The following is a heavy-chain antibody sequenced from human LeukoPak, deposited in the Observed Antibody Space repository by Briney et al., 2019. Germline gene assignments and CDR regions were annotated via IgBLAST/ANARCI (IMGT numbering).Heavy chain of an antibody. J-gene: IGHJ6*03. D-gene: IGHD6-13*01. CDR2: IIPIFGTA. Sequence: SVKVSCKASGGTFSSYAISWVRQAPGQGLEWMGGIIPIFGTANYAQKFQGRVTITADESTSTAYMELSSLRSDDTAVYYCARVGSSRRGHYYYYMDVWGKGTTVTVSS. CDR3: ARVGSSRRGHYYYYMDV. V-gene: IGHV1-69*13. CDR1: GGTFSSYA.